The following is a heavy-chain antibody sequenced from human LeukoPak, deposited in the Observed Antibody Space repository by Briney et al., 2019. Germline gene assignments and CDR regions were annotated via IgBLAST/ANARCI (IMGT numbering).Heavy chain of an antibody. V-gene: IGHV3-74*03. CDR1: GFTFGNYW. CDR2: INRDGSIT. J-gene: IGHJ4*02. D-gene: IGHD3-10*01. CDR3: ATADAARGLDY. Sequence: GGSLRLSCAGSGFTFGNYWMHWVRQVPGKGLVWVSRINRDGSITTHADSVKGRFTISRDNAKSTLYLQMNSLRVDDTAMYYCATADAARGLDYWGQGTLVTVSS.